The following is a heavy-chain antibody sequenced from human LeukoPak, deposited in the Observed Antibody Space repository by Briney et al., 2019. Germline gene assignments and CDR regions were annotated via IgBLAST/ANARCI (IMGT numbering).Heavy chain of an antibody. CDR2: ISYDGSNK. CDR1: GFTFSSYG. Sequence: PGRSLRLSCAASGFTFSSYGMHWVRQAPGKGLEWVAVISYDGSNKYYADSVKGRFSRDNSKNTLYLQMNSLRAEDTAVYYCAKGPRYCSGGSCDLSQDCWGQGTLVTVSS. J-gene: IGHJ4*02. D-gene: IGHD2-15*01. V-gene: IGHV3-30*18. CDR3: AKGPRYCSGGSCDLSQDC.